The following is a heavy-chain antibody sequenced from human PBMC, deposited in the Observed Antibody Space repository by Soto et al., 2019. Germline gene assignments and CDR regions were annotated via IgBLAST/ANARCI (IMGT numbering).Heavy chain of an antibody. CDR1: GFTFSNYA. CDR2: ITDSGGTT. J-gene: IGHJ4*02. Sequence: PGGSLRLSCAASGFTFSNYAMSWVRQAPGMGLECVSSITDSGGTTYYEESVKVRFTISIENSRNKLYLKMNSLRAEDTAIYYCAKETGPEGXWGRGSLVTVSX. V-gene: IGHV3-23*01. CDR3: AKETGPEGX.